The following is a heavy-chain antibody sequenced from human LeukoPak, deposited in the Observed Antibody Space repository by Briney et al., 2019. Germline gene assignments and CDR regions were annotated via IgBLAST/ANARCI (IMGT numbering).Heavy chain of an antibody. V-gene: IGHV4-39*07. CDR3: ARNPPADY. Sequence: SETLSLTCSVSGGSISSSSYYWGWIRQPPGKGLEWIGSIFYSGNTYYNPSLKSRVTISVDTSKNQFSLKLSSVTAADTAVYYCARNPPADYWGQGTLVTVSS. J-gene: IGHJ4*02. CDR1: GGSISSSSYY. CDR2: IFYSGNT.